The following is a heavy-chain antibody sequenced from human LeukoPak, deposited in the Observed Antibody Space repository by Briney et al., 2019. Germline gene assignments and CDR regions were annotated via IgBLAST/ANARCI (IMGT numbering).Heavy chain of an antibody. CDR1: GFTFSSYG. J-gene: IGHJ4*02. D-gene: IGHD2-15*01. Sequence: PGGSLRLSCAASGFTFSSYGMHWVRQAPGKGLEWVVVIWYDGSNKYYADSVKGRFTISRDNSKNTLYLQMNSLRAEDTAVYYCARVRAQFSWPLGYWGQGTLVTVSS. CDR2: IWYDGSNK. CDR3: ARVRAQFSWPLGY. V-gene: IGHV3-33*01.